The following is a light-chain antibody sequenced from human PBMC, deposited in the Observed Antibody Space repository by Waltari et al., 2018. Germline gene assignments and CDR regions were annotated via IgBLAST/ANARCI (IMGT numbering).Light chain of an antibody. V-gene: IGLV3-19*01. CDR3: LSRDTTSTRV. CDR1: SLRRYY. J-gene: IGLJ3*02. CDR2: GQD. Sequence: SSELTQDPAVSVALGQTVSITCQGDSLRRYYESWYQKRPGQAPILTLYGQDNRPSGIPDRFSGSTSGNTASLTITGAQAEDEADYYCLSRDTTSTRVFGGGTRLTV.